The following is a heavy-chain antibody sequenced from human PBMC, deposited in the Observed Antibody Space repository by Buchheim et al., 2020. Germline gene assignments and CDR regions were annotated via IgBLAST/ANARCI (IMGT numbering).Heavy chain of an antibody. CDR2: IYTSGST. CDR1: GGSISSGSYY. Sequence: QVQLQESGPGLVKPSQTLSLTCTVSGGSISSGSYYWSWIRQPAGKGLEWIGRIYTSGSTNYNPSLKSRVTISVDTSKNQFSLKLSSVTAADTAVYYCARSCGGGSICYYYYGMDVWGQGTT. CDR3: ARSCGGGSICYYYYGMDV. V-gene: IGHV4-61*02. J-gene: IGHJ6*02. D-gene: IGHD2-21*01.